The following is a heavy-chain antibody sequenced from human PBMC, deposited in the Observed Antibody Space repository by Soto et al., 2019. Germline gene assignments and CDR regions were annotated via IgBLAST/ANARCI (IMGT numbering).Heavy chain of an antibody. CDR1: GDSISGSY. V-gene: IGHV4-59*01. CDR2: VYYTGST. CDR3: ARSVAVPGARIDY. J-gene: IGHJ4*02. Sequence: SETLSLTCSVSGDSISGSYWSWIRQPPGKGLEWLGYVYYTGSTNYSPSLRSRVSISVDTSKNEFSLRLSSVTAADTAVYFCARSVAVPGARIDYWGQGTQVTVSS. D-gene: IGHD6-19*01.